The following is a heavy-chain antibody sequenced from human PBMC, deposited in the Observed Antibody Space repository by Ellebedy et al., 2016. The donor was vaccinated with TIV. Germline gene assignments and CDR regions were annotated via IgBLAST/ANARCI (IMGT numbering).Heavy chain of an antibody. CDR1: GNSSTTYW. CDR3: ARGAHPQLGRWFDP. D-gene: IGHD2-2*01. CDR2: IYLGDPDA. Sequence: GESLKISXKGSGNSSTTYWIGWVRQMPGKGLEWMGLIYLGDPDAKYSPSFQGQVTISADKSINTAYLHWGSLKASDTAMYFCARGAHPQLGRWFDPWGQGTLVTVSP. J-gene: IGHJ5*02. V-gene: IGHV5-51*01.